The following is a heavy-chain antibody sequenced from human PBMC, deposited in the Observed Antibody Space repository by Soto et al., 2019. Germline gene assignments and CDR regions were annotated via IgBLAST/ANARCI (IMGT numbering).Heavy chain of an antibody. D-gene: IGHD6-19*01. CDR3: AIQKNSGWLDY. Sequence: GGSLRLSCTDSGFTFSNYAMNWVRQAPGKGLEWVSAISGSGGTTYYADSVKGRFTISRDNSKNTLYLQMNSLRAEDTAVYYCAIQKNSGWLDYWGQGTLVTVSS. CDR1: GFTFSNYA. CDR2: ISGSGGTT. V-gene: IGHV3-23*01. J-gene: IGHJ4*02.